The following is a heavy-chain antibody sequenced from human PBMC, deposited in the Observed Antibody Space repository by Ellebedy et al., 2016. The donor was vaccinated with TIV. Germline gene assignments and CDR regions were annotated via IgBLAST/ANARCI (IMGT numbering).Heavy chain of an antibody. D-gene: IGHD3-22*01. Sequence: SETLSLTCTVSGGCISSYYWSWIRQPPGKGLEWIGYIDYSGNTNYNPSLQSRVTVSVDTSKNQFSLKLSSVTAADTAVYFCARHDPRYYESSGFYYGGWFDPWGQGTLVTVSS. CDR3: ARHDPRYYESSGFYYGGWFDP. CDR2: IDYSGNT. CDR1: GGCISSYY. V-gene: IGHV4-59*08. J-gene: IGHJ5*02.